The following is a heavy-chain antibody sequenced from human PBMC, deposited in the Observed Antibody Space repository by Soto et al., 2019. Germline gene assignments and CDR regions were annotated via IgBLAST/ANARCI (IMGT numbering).Heavy chain of an antibody. Sequence: GGSLRLSCAASGFTFSSYAMHWVRQAPGKGLEWVAVISYDGSNKYYADSVKGRFTISRDNSKNTLYLQMNSLRAEDTAVYYCARESLASSPPPHAIDYWGQGTLVTVSS. CDR3: ARESLASSPPPHAIDY. CDR2: ISYDGSNK. J-gene: IGHJ4*02. V-gene: IGHV3-30-3*01. CDR1: GFTFSSYA.